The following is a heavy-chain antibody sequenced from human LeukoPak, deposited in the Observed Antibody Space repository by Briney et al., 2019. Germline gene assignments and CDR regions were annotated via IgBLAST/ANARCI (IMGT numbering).Heavy chain of an antibody. CDR3: ARGHSGSSFDY. Sequence: GGSLRLSCAASGFTFSSYWRHWVRQAPGKGLVWVSRINSDGSSTSYADSVKGRFTISRDNAKNTLYLQMNSLRAEDTAVYYCARGHSGSSFDYWGQGTLVTVSS. V-gene: IGHV3-74*01. CDR2: INSDGSST. J-gene: IGHJ4*02. D-gene: IGHD1-26*01. CDR1: GFTFSSYW.